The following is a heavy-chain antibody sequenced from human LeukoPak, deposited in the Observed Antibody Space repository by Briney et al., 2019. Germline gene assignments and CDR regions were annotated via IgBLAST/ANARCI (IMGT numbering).Heavy chain of an antibody. D-gene: IGHD4-23*01. CDR2: FDPEDGET. V-gene: IGHV1-24*01. J-gene: IGHJ4*02. CDR3: ATMTTVVTCFDY. CDR1: GFTFTSSA. Sequence: ASVKVSCKASGFTFTSSAVQWVRQAPGKGLEWMGGFDPEDGETIYAQKFQGRVTMTEDTSTDTAYMELSSLRSEDTAVYYCATMTTVVTCFDYWGQRTLVTVSS.